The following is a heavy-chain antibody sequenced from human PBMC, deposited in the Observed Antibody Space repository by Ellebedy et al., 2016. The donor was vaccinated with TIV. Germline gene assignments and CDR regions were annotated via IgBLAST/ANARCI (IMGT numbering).Heavy chain of an antibody. CDR1: GGSLSSHF. J-gene: IGHJ5*02. CDR2: IYDTGVT. CDR3: VRGTGDNMIGLKGWFDP. Sequence: MPSETLSLTCTVPGGSLSSHFWSWIRQPPRKGLEWIGRIYDTGVTNYSPSLKSRVTMSIDTSKNQFSLQLSSVTAADTAVYYCVRGTGDNMIGLKGWFDPWGQGTLVTVSS. D-gene: IGHD3-16*01. V-gene: IGHV4-59*11.